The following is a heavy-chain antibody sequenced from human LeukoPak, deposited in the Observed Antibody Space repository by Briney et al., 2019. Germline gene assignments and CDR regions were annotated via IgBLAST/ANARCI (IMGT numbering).Heavy chain of an antibody. J-gene: IGHJ5*02. Sequence: PGGSLTLSCAASGFTFNSYAMSWVRQAAGKGLEWVSSISGSGGSTYYADSVKGRFTISRDSSKNMLYLQMNILRAEDTAIYYCAKDGIDSGDPNGFDPWGQGTLVTVSS. CDR3: AKDGIDSGDPNGFDP. V-gene: IGHV3-23*01. D-gene: IGHD3-10*01. CDR1: GFTFNSYA. CDR2: ISGSGGST.